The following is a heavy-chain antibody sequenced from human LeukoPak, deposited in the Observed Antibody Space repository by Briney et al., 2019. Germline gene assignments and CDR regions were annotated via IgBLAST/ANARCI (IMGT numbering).Heavy chain of an antibody. V-gene: IGHV3-30*04. CDR2: ISYDGSDK. CDR3: AKDPGIAAAGTPLYYFDY. D-gene: IGHD6-13*01. J-gene: IGHJ4*02. Sequence: GGSLRLSCAAFGFTFSTHALHWVRQAPGKGLEWVASISYDGSDKYYADSVKGRFTISRDNSKNTLYLQMNSLRAEDTAVYYCAKDPGIAAAGTPLYYFDYCGQGTLVTVSS. CDR1: GFTFSTHA.